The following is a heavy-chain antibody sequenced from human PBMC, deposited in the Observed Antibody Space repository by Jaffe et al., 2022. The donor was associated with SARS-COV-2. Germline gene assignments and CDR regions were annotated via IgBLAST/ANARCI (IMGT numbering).Heavy chain of an antibody. Sequence: EVQLVQSGAEVKKPGESLRISCKASGYSFTTYWIAWVRQMPGEGLEWMGIIYPGDSDARYSPSLRGQVTISVDKSITTAYLQWSSLKASDTAMYYCARLGGQSTSYISNYYYYMDVWGKGTTVTVSS. V-gene: IGHV5-51*01. CDR3: ARLGGQSTSYISNYYYYMDV. CDR2: IYPGDSDA. J-gene: IGHJ6*03. D-gene: IGHD2-2*01. CDR1: GYSFTTYW.